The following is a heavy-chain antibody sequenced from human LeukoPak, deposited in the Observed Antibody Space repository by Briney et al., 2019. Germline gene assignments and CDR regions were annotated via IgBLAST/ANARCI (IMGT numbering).Heavy chain of an antibody. CDR1: GDSFSGYY. CDR3: ARHVYGKGMYV. Sequence: SQTLSLTCTVSGDSFSGYYWGWIRQPPGKGLECLGYIHSSEGTAYNPSLRSRLTISIDTSKNQFSLTLSSVTAADTAVYYCARHVYGKGMYVWGKGTTVTVSS. D-gene: IGHD4-17*01. J-gene: IGHJ6*04. CDR2: IHSSEGT. V-gene: IGHV4-59*08.